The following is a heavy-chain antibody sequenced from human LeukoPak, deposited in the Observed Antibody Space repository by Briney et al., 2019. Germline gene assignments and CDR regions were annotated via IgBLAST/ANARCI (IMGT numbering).Heavy chain of an antibody. J-gene: IGHJ6*03. V-gene: IGHV4-59*01. CDR2: IYYSGST. D-gene: IGHD3-22*01. CDR3: ARVGYYYDSSGYYIGDGDYYYYMDV. Sequence: SETLSLTCTVSGGSISSYYWSWIRQPPGRGLEWNGYIYYSGSTNYNPSLKSRVTISVDTSKNQFSLKLSSVTAADTAVYYCARVGYYYDSSGYYIGDGDYYYYMDVWGKGTTVTVSS. CDR1: GGSISSYY.